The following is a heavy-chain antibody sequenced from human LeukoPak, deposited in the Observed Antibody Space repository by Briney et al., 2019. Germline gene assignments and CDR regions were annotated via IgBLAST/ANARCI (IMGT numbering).Heavy chain of an antibody. CDR1: GFTFSSYA. D-gene: IGHD1-26*01. CDR3: ARLGATSDY. Sequence: GGSLRLSCAASGFTFSSYAMHWVRQAPGKGLGWVAVISYDGSNKYYADSVKGRFTISRDNSKNTLYLQMNSLRAEDTAVYYCARLGATSDYWGQGTLVTVSS. CDR2: ISYDGSNK. J-gene: IGHJ4*02. V-gene: IGHV3-30*04.